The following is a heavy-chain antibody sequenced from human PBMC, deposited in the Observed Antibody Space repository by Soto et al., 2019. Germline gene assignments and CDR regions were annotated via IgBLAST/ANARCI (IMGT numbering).Heavy chain of an antibody. CDR2: ISYDGSNK. CDR3: ARDLRGYSSSWSGLDY. D-gene: IGHD6-13*01. J-gene: IGHJ4*02. V-gene: IGHV3-30-3*01. Sequence: QVQLVESGGGVVQPGRSLRLSCAASGFTFSSYAMHWVRQAPGKGLEWVAVISYDGSNKYYADSVKGRFTISRDNSKNTLYLQMNSLRAEDTAVYYCARDLRGYSSSWSGLDYWGQGPLVTVSS. CDR1: GFTFSSYA.